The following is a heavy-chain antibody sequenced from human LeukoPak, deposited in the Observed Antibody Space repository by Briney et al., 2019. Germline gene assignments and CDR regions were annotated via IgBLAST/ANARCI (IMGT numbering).Heavy chain of an antibody. V-gene: IGHV3-23*01. D-gene: IGHD5-18*01. CDR2: ISGSGGST. CDR1: GFTFSSYA. Sequence: GGSLRLSCAASGFTFSSYAMSWVRRAPGKGLEWVSAISGSGGSTYYADSVKGRFTISRDNSKNTLYLQMNSLRAEDTAVYYCAKSGVQLWLGGYYFDYWGQGTLVTVSS. CDR3: AKSGVQLWLGGYYFDY. J-gene: IGHJ4*02.